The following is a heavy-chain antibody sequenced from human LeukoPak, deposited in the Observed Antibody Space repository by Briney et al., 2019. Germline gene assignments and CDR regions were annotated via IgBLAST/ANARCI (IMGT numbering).Heavy chain of an antibody. V-gene: IGHV3-7*04. CDR1: GFSFNTNW. CDR2: IKQDGSEK. CDR3: ARVRGDRDILTGYFKLYFDY. D-gene: IGHD3-9*01. J-gene: IGHJ4*02. Sequence: TGGSLRLSCAASGFSFNTNWMTWVRQAPGKGLEWVANIKQDGSEKDYVDSVKGRFTISRGNAKNSLYLQMNSLRGDDTAVYYCARVRGDRDILTGYFKLYFDYWGQGTLVTVSS.